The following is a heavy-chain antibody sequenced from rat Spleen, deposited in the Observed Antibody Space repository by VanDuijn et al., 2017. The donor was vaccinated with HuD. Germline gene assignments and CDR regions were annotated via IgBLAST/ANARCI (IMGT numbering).Heavy chain of an antibody. CDR3: ARSVFDY. CDR1: GFTFSDYY. J-gene: IGHJ3*01. Sequence: EVQLVESDGGLVQPGRSLKLSCAASGFTFSDYYMAWVRQAPTKGLEWVATINYDGSNTYYRDSVKGRFTISRDNAKSTLYLQMDSLRSEDTATYYCARSVFDYWGQGTLVTVSS. CDR2: INYDGSNT. V-gene: IGHV5-29*01.